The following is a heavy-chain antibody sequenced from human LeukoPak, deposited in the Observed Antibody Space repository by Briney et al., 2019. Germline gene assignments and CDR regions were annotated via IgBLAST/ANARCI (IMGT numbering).Heavy chain of an antibody. CDR1: GGSISSGDYY. J-gene: IGHJ2*01. D-gene: IGHD2-21*01. CDR2: IYYSGST. V-gene: IGHV4-30-4*01. CDR3: ARDFVSDWYFDL. Sequence: ASETLSLTCTVSGGSISSGDYYWSWIRQPPGKGLEWIGYIYYSGSTYYNPSLKSRVTISVDTSKNQFSLKLSSVTAADTAVYYCARDFVSDWYFDLWGRGTLVTVSS.